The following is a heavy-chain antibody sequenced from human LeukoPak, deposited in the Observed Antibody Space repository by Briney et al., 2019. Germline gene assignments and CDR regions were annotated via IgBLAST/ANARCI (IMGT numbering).Heavy chain of an antibody. Sequence: PSETLSLTCTVSGGSISSYSCTWLRQPPGRALEWIGYIYHSGGTNYNPSLKSRVTISVDTSKNQFSLKLSSVTAADTAVYYCARLTTGMYNWFDPWGQGTLVTVSS. CDR2: IYHSGGT. CDR1: GGSISSYS. D-gene: IGHD1-14*01. V-gene: IGHV4-59*01. J-gene: IGHJ5*02. CDR3: ARLTTGMYNWFDP.